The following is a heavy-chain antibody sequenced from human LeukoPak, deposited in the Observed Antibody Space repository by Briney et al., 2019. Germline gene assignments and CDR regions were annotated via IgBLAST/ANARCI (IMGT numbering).Heavy chain of an antibody. D-gene: IGHD3-22*01. J-gene: IGHJ4*02. CDR3: ATLDYYDRSPRILDY. CDR2: IARSSSFM. V-gene: IGHV3-21*01. CDR1: RFPFSTYN. Sequence: GGSLRLSCAASRFPFSTYNMIWVRQAPGKGLQWVSSIARSSSFMFYADSVKGRFTISRDNAKNSLYLQMNSLRVEDTALYYCATLDYYDRSPRILDYWGQGTLVTVSS.